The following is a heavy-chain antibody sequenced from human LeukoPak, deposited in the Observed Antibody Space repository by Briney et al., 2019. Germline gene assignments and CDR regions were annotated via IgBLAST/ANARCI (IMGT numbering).Heavy chain of an antibody. D-gene: IGHD3-9*01. CDR2: IYYSGST. Sequence: TSETLSLTCAVSGYSISSSNWWGWIRQPPGKGLEWIGYIYYSGSTNYNPSLKSRVTMSVDTSKNQFSLKLSSVTAADTAVYYCAREDTYYDILTGYQDYYMDVWGKGTTVTISS. V-gene: IGHV4-28*03. CDR3: AREDTYYDILTGYQDYYMDV. CDR1: GYSISSSNW. J-gene: IGHJ6*03.